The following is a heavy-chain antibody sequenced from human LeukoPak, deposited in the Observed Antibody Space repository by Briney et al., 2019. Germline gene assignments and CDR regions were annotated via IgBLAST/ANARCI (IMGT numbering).Heavy chain of an antibody. CDR1: GFTFSSYA. V-gene: IGHV3-30-3*01. Sequence: PGRSLRLSCAASGFTFSSYAMHWVRQAPGKGLEWVAVISYDRSNKYYADSVKGRFTISRDNSKNTLYLQMNSLRAEDTAVYYCARDLGYYYDSSGYYPIDYWGQGTLVTVSS. D-gene: IGHD3-22*01. J-gene: IGHJ4*02. CDR3: ARDLGYYYDSSGYYPIDY. CDR2: ISYDRSNK.